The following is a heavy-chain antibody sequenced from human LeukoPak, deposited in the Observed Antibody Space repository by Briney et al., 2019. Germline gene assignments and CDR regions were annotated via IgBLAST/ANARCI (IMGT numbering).Heavy chain of an antibody. J-gene: IGHJ4*02. Sequence: TGGSLRLSCAASGFTFSSYSMSWVRQAPGKGLEWVSGISWNSGSIGYADSVKGRFTISRDNAKNSLYLQMNSLRAEDTALYYCAKDIGSYYNRVSFDYWGQGTLVTVSS. V-gene: IGHV3-9*01. CDR2: ISWNSGSI. D-gene: IGHD3-10*01. CDR3: AKDIGSYYNRVSFDY. CDR1: GFTFSSYS.